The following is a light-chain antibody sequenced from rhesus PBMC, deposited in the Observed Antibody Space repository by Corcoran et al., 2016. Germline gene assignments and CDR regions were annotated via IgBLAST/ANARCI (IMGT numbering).Light chain of an antibody. V-gene: IGKV1-19*01. CDR2: AAS. J-gene: IGKJ3*01. CDR1: QGIISW. Sequence: DIQMTQSPSSLSASVGDKVTITCHASQGIISWLAWYQQKPGKAPKPLIYAASSLPSGAPSRFSGSGSGTDYTLTISSLQPEDFATYSCQQYDDLPVTFGPGTKLDIK. CDR3: QQYDDLPVT.